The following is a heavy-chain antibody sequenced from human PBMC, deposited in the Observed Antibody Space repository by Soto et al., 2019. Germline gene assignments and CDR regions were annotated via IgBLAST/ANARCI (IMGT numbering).Heavy chain of an antibody. J-gene: IGHJ4*02. CDR2: IKQDGSEK. D-gene: IGHD3-22*01. V-gene: IGHV3-7*03. CDR3: ARVGYYYASTGYYS. CDR1: GFTFSGDW. Sequence: GGSLRLSCASCGFTFSGDWMSWVRQAPGEGLEWVANIKQDGSEKFYVDFVKGQLTISRVNAKNSVFLQMNSLRAEDTAVYYCARVGYYYASTGYYSWGQGDGVTVSS.